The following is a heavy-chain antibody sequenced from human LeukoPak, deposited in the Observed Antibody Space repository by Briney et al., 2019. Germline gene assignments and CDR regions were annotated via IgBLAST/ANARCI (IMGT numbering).Heavy chain of an antibody. J-gene: IGHJ6*02. CDR1: GFTFSSYG. Sequence: GGSLRLSCAASGFTFSSYGMHWVRQAPGKGLEWVAVIWYDGSNKYYADSVKGRFTISRDNSKNTLYLQMNSLRAEDTAVYYCARSPRYCSGGSCYSSRPFYYYYGMDVWGQGTTVTVSS. CDR2: IWYDGSNK. V-gene: IGHV3-33*01. CDR3: ARSPRYCSGGSCYSSRPFYYYYGMDV. D-gene: IGHD2-15*01.